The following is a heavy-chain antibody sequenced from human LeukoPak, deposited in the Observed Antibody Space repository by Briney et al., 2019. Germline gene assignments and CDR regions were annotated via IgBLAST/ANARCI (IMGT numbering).Heavy chain of an antibody. V-gene: IGHV3-7*01. CDR2: IKQDGSEK. J-gene: IGHJ6*03. Sequence: GGSLRLSCAASGFTFSSYWMSWVRQAPGKGLEWVANIKQDGSEKYYVDSVKGRFTISRDNAKNSLYLQMNSLRAEDTAVYYCARENGGRFLEWLPPGYMDVWGKGTTVTVSS. D-gene: IGHD3-3*01. CDR3: ARENGGRFLEWLPPGYMDV. CDR1: GFTFSSYW.